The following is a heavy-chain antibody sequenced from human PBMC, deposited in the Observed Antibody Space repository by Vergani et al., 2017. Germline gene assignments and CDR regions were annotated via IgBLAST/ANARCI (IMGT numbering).Heavy chain of an antibody. V-gene: IGHV4-34*01. CDR2: VNHGGST. CDR1: GGSFSVYY. J-gene: IGHJ4*02. CDR3: ASIARAPTRGEPPPDY. D-gene: IGHD1-14*01. Sequence: QVQLPEWGAGLLKTSETLSLTCGVPGGSFSVYYWSWVRQAPGMGLEWVGEVNHGGSTNYNPSLKSRVSISVDTSKNQFYLQLTSVTAADSALYFCASIARAPTRGEPPPDYWGRGVLVTVAS.